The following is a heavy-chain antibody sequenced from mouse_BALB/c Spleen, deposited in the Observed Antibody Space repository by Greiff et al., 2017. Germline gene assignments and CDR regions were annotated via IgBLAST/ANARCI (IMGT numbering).Heavy chain of an antibody. CDR1: GYTFTSYW. CDR3: ASSGDYVWYFDV. V-gene: IGHV1-7*01. D-gene: IGHD2-4*01. Sequence: VQLQQSGAELAKPGASVKMSCKASGYTFTSYWMHWVKQRPGQGLEWIGYINPSTGYTEYNQKFKEKATLTADKSSSTAYMQLSSLTSAYSAFYYSASSGDYVWYFDVWGAGTTVTVSS. J-gene: IGHJ1*01. CDR2: INPSTGYT.